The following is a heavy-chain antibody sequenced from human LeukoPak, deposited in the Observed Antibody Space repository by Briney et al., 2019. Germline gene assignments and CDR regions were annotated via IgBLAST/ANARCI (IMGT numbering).Heavy chain of an antibody. CDR1: GGSISDTRDY. J-gene: IGHJ5*01. D-gene: IGHD3-16*01. Sequence: PSETLSLTCSVSGGSISDTRDYWGWIRQPPGQRLEWIGSIYYSGSTHYNPSLRSRVSMSIDTSKRQFSLKLASVTAADTGLYYCARNHSGATGTPGGWFDSWGQGTLVIVSS. V-gene: IGHV4-39*01. CDR3: ARNHSGATGTPGGWFDS. CDR2: IYYSGST.